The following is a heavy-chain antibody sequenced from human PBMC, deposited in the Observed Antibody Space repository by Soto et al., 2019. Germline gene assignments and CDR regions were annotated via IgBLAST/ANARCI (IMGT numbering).Heavy chain of an antibody. CDR2: ISAHNGNT. V-gene: IGHV1-18*01. CDR1: GYTFTTYG. J-gene: IGHJ4*02. CDR3: ARGRYGDY. D-gene: IGHD1-1*01. Sequence: QVHLVQSGAEVKKPGASVKVSCKGSGYTFTTYGITWVRQAPGQGLEWMGWISAHNGNTNYAQKLQGRVTVTRDTATSTAYMELSSLRSDDTAVYYCARGRYGDYWGQGALVTVSS.